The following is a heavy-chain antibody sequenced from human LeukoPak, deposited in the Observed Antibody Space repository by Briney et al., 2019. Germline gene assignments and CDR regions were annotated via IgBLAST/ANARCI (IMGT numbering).Heavy chain of an antibody. CDR2: INEDATTI. CDR3: VRDLILVWTPGDDFDF. D-gene: IGHD3-16*01. CDR1: GFAFSAYW. J-gene: IGHJ4*02. V-gene: IGHV3-74*01. Sequence: GGSLRLSCAASGFAFSAYWMHWVRQAPGKGLEWVSRINEDATTITYADSVKGRFIISRDDSKKSLYLQMNNLRAEDTAVYYCVRDLILVWTPGDDFDFWGQGTLVIVSS.